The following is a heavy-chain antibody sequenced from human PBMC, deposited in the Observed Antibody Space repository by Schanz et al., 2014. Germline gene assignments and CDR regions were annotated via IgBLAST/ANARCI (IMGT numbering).Heavy chain of an antibody. CDR2: VWSDGNTK. CDR3: AKDLAAVGVFDY. Sequence: QVQLVESGGGVVQPGRSLRLSCAASGFTFRSYGMHWVRQAPGKGPEWVALVWSDGNTKYYVDSVKGRFTISRDNSMNTLHLQMDGLRVEDTAIYYCAKDLAAVGVFDYWGQGSLXTVSP. D-gene: IGHD6-13*01. J-gene: IGHJ4*02. CDR1: GFTFRSYG. V-gene: IGHV3-33*06.